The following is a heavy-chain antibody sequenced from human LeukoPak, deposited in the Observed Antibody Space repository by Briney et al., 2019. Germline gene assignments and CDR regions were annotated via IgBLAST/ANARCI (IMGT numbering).Heavy chain of an antibody. D-gene: IGHD4-23*01. V-gene: IGHV3-48*03. CDR1: GFTFSSYE. CDR2: ISSSGSNI. J-gene: IGHJ4*02. CDR3: SKPYGGTYYFAD. Sequence: GGSLRLSCAASGFTFSSYEMNWVRQAPGKGLEWVSYISSSGSNIYYADSVKGRFTISRDNAKNSLYLQMNSLRAEDTAVYYCSKPYGGTYYFADWGQGPLVTVSS.